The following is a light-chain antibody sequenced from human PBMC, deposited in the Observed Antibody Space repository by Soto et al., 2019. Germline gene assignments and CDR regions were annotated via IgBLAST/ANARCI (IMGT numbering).Light chain of an antibody. Sequence: DIQMTQSPSSVSASVGDRVTITCRASQGISSWLAWYQQKPGRAPKLLIYAASTLQSGVPSRFSGSGSGTDFSLTITSLQPEDSATYYRQQADSSPLTFGGGTKVEIK. CDR3: QQADSSPLT. V-gene: IGKV1-12*01. J-gene: IGKJ4*01. CDR2: AAS. CDR1: QGISSW.